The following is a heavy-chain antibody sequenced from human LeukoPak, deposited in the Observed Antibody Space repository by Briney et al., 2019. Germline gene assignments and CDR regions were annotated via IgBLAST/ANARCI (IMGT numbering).Heavy chain of an antibody. CDR3: ARNPIDYYYMDV. Sequence: GASVNVSCKASGYIFTGYYIHWVRQAPGQGLEWMGWIHPNSGGTNYAQKFQGRVTMTRDTSITTAYMEVSRLRSDDTAVYYCARNPIDYYYMDVWGKGTTVTVSS. V-gene: IGHV1-2*02. J-gene: IGHJ6*03. CDR2: IHPNSGGT. CDR1: GYIFTGYY.